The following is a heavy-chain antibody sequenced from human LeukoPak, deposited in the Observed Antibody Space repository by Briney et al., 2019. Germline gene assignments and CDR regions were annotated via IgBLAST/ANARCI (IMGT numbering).Heavy chain of an antibody. D-gene: IGHD1-14*01. CDR2: IDSSSSTI. V-gene: IGHV3-48*02. Sequence: GGSLRLSCAASGFTFRTYSMNWVRQAPGKGLEWVSYIDSSSSTIYYADSVKGRFTISRDNAKNSLYLQMNSLRDEDTAVYYCARDQWRFGYNLGFDIWGQGTMVTVSS. J-gene: IGHJ3*02. CDR1: GFTFRTYS. CDR3: ARDQWRFGYNLGFDI.